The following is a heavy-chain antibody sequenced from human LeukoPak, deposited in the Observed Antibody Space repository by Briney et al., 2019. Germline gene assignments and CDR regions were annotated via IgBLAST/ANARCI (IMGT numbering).Heavy chain of an antibody. Sequence: PGGSLRLSCAASGFTLSYYGMHWVRQAPGKGLEWVAIISYDGSNTHHADSVRGRFTISRDNSKNTLYLQMNSLRAEDTAVYYCAKDERNWNYNLASQTYDWGQGTLVTVSS. J-gene: IGHJ4*02. CDR1: GFTLSYYG. V-gene: IGHV3-30*18. CDR3: AKDERNWNYNLASQTYD. CDR2: ISYDGSNT. D-gene: IGHD1-7*01.